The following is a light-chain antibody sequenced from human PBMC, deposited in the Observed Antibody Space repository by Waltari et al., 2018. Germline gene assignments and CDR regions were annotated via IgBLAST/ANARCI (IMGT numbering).Light chain of an antibody. Sequence: EIALTQSPATLAVSRGERVTLSGRASKSVNNKLAWYQQKPGQAPRLLIYDASTRATGIPTSFSGSGSGTEFTITIRSLQSEDFAVYYCQQYSDWPLTFGGGTKVEIK. CDR3: QQYSDWPLT. J-gene: IGKJ4*01. CDR1: KSVNNK. V-gene: IGKV3-15*01. CDR2: DAS.